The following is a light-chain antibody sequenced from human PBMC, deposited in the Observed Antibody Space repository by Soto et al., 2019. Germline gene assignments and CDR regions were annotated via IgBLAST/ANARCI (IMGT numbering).Light chain of an antibody. CDR2: RNN. Sequence: QSVLTQPPSASGTPGRRVTTPGSGSSSNIGSNSVYWYQQFPGTAPKLLISRNNQRPSGVPDRFSGSKSGTSVSLAISGLRSEDEAEYFCAAWDDSLSGWVFGGGTKLTVL. V-gene: IGLV1-47*01. CDR3: AAWDDSLSGWV. J-gene: IGLJ3*02. CDR1: SSNIGSNS.